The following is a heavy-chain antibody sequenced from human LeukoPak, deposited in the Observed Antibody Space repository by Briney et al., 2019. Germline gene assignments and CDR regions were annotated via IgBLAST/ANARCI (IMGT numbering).Heavy chain of an antibody. V-gene: IGHV4-61*02. CDR2: IYTSGST. CDR1: GGSISSGSYY. CDR3: ARYGPPRLRGVRGAFDI. D-gene: IGHD4-17*01. Sequence: SQTLSLTCTVSGGSISSGSYYWSWIRQPAGKGLEWIGRIYTSGSTNYNPSLKSRVTISADTSKNQFSLKLSSVTAADTAVYYCARYGPPRLRGVRGAFDIWGQGTMVTVSS. J-gene: IGHJ3*02.